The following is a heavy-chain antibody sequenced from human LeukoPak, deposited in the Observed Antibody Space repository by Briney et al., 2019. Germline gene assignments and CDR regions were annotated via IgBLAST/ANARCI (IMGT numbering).Heavy chain of an antibody. D-gene: IGHD5-24*01. CDR1: GFTFSSYA. J-gene: IGHJ4*02. Sequence: PGGSLRLSCAASGFTFSSYAMSWVRQAPGKGLEGISYIGISSGNTKYADSVKGRFTISGDKAKNSLSLQMNSLRVEDTAVYYCAGDYKYAFDNWGQGTLVTVSS. V-gene: IGHV3-48*01. CDR2: IGISSGNT. CDR3: AGDYKYAFDN.